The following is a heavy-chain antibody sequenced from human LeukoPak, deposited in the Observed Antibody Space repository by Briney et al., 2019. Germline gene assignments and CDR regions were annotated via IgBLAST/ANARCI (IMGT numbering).Heavy chain of an antibody. Sequence: GGSLRLSCAASGFTFSSYDMHWVRQATGKGLEWVSAIGTAGDTYYPGSVKGRFTISRENAKNSLYLQMNSLRAGDTAVYYCARGGDIVGSMFHFDYWGQGTLVTVSS. V-gene: IGHV3-13*01. CDR3: ARGGDIVGSMFHFDY. CDR2: IGTAGDT. J-gene: IGHJ4*02. D-gene: IGHD5-12*01. CDR1: GFTFSSYD.